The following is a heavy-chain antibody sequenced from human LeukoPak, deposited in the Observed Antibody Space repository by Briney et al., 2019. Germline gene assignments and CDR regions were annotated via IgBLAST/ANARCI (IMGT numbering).Heavy chain of an antibody. CDR3: AGLVGRYSSGLYYYYFDY. D-gene: IGHD3-22*01. CDR2: MYLSGTT. V-gene: IGHV4-4*02. J-gene: IGHJ4*02. CDR1: GDSINSLDL. Sequence: SGTLSLTCTASGDSINSLDLWSWVRQPPGKGLEWIGEMYLSGTTHSNPSVKSRVTISIDKSKNQFFLDLSSVTAADTAVYYCAGLVGRYSSGLYYYYFDYWGQGTLVTVSS.